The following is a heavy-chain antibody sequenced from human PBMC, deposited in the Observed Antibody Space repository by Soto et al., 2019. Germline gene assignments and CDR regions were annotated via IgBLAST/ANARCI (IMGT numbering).Heavy chain of an antibody. Sequence: QVQLVESGGGLVKPGGSLRLSCTASGFTFSDYYMTWIRQAPGKGLEWLSYISSGGFTIYYADSVKGRFTVSRDNAKNSMYLQMNTLRGEDTAVYYCARDPGIYYGMDVWGQGTTVTVSS. V-gene: IGHV3-11*01. CDR3: ARDPGIYYGMDV. CDR2: ISSGGFTI. J-gene: IGHJ6*02. D-gene: IGHD3-10*01. CDR1: GFTFSDYY.